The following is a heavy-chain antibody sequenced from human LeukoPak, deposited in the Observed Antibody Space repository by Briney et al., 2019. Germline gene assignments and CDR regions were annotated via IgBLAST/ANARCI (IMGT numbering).Heavy chain of an antibody. CDR2: IHPRDGST. Sequence: ASVKVSCKASGFTFTNYYMHWVRQAPGQGLEWMGMIHPRDGSTSYAQKYQGRVTMTRDMSASTVYMELSSLRSDDTAVYYCAKGITGTNPPYWGQGILVTVSS. D-gene: IGHD1/OR15-1a*01. CDR3: AKGITGTNPPY. V-gene: IGHV1-46*01. J-gene: IGHJ4*02. CDR1: GFTFTNYY.